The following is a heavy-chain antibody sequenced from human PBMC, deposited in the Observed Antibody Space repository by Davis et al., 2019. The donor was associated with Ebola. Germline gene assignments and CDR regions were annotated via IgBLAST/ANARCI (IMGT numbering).Heavy chain of an antibody. J-gene: IGHJ4*02. Sequence: ASVTVSCKASRYTFTRYALHWVRQAPGQRLEWMGWINAGNGNTKYSQKFQGRVTITRDTSASTAYMELSSLRSEDTAVYYCAREVGPIDYWGQGTLVTVSS. CDR3: AREVGPIDY. V-gene: IGHV1-3*01. CDR2: INAGNGNT. D-gene: IGHD1-26*01. CDR1: RYTFTRYA.